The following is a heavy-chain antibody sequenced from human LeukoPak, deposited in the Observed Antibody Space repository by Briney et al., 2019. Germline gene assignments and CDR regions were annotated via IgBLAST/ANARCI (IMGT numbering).Heavy chain of an antibody. CDR2: IYTSGST. Sequence: SSETLSLTCTVSGGSISSYYWSWIRQPAGKGLEWIGRIYTSGSTNYNPSLKSRVTISVDTSKNQFSLKLSSVTAADTAVYYCARSNYDYVWGSYRYTPYYFDYWGQGTLVTVSS. J-gene: IGHJ4*02. D-gene: IGHD3-16*02. V-gene: IGHV4-4*07. CDR3: ARSNYDYVWGSYRYTPYYFDY. CDR1: GGSISSYY.